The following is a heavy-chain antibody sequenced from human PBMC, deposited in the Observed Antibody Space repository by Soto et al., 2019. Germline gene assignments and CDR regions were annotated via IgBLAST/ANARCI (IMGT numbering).Heavy chain of an antibody. V-gene: IGHV1-24*01. J-gene: IGHJ5*02. D-gene: IGHD3-22*01. CDR3: ATDILGGYYDSSGYYDLFDP. CDR1: GYTLTELS. Sequence: ASVKVSCKVSGYTLTELSMHWVRQAPGKGLEWMGGFDPEDGETIYAQKFQGRVTMTEDTSTDTAYMELSSLRSEDTAVYYCATDILGGYYDSSGYYDLFDPWGQGTLVTVSS. CDR2: FDPEDGET.